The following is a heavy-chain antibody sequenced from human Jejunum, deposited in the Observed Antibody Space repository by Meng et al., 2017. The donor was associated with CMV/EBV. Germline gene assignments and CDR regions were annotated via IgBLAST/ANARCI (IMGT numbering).Heavy chain of an antibody. J-gene: IGHJ4*02. CDR3: ARVEVGITSGDY. Sequence: QAQRVQSGGEVKKPGASVKVSCKASGYTFTNYGITWVRQAPGQGLEWMGWINAYNGDTNYAQTLRGRVTMTTDTSTSTAYMELRSLRSDDTAVYYCARVEVGITSGDYWGQGTLVTVSS. V-gene: IGHV1-18*01. CDR2: INAYNGDT. CDR1: GYTFTNYG. D-gene: IGHD1-26*01.